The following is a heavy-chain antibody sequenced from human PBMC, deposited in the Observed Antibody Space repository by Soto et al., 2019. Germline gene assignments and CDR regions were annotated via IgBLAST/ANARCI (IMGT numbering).Heavy chain of an antibody. CDR3: ASNIGSCLNELDY. CDR2: IIPSCIT. CDR1: GYTFTSYY. J-gene: IGHJ4*02. V-gene: IGHV1-46*03. D-gene: IGHD1-26*01. Sequence: ASVKVSCKASGYTFTSYYMHLVLQASVQGLEWSVIIIPSCITSYAQKFQGRVTMTRYTSTSRFYMELSSLRSEGTAVYYCASNIGSCLNELDYWGQGTLVTVSS.